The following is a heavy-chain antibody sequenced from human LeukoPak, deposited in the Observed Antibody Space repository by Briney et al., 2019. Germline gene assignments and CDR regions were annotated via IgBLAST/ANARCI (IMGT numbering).Heavy chain of an antibody. J-gene: IGHJ4*02. D-gene: IGHD4-17*01. CDR2: ITSASYI. V-gene: IGHV3-21*01. CDR1: GFTFSSYT. CDR3: ARDGRATVTHDY. Sequence: WGSLRLSCAASGFTFSSYTMNWVRQAPGKGLEWVSTITSASYIYYADSVKGRFTVSRDNAKNSLYLQMNSLRAEDTAVYYCARDGRATVTHDYWGQGTLVTVSS.